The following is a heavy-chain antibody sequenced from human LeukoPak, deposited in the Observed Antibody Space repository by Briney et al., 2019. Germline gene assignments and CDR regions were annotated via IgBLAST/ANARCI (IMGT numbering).Heavy chain of an antibody. J-gene: IGHJ4*02. Sequence: GGSLRLSCAASGFTFSSYAMSWVRQAPGKGLEWVSGISDSGDSSNYAESVKGRFTISRDNSKNTLYMQMNSLRAEDTAVYSCAKGIANFDYWGQGTLVTVSS. CDR2: ISDSGDSS. V-gene: IGHV3-23*01. CDR3: AKGIANFDY. CDR1: GFTFSSYA. D-gene: IGHD6-13*01.